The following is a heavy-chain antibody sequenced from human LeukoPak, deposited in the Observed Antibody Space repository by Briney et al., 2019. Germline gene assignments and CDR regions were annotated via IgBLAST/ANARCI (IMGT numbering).Heavy chain of an antibody. Sequence: SETLSLTCAVSGYPLGRNYFWGWVRQPPGERLEWIGGIYGSESTTYNPSLMNRVTISVDTSRNHLSLQLTSATAADTAVYYCARYDSRGSASTRFDSWGQGILVTISS. V-gene: IGHV4-38-2*01. D-gene: IGHD4-23*01. CDR1: GYPLGRNYF. CDR2: IYGSEST. CDR3: ARYDSRGSASTRFDS. J-gene: IGHJ5*01.